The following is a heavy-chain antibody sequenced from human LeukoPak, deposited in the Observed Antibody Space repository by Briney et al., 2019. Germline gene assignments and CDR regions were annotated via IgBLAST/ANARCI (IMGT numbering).Heavy chain of an antibody. CDR2: ISSSSSYI. CDR1: GFTFSTYS. D-gene: IGHD1-7*01. Sequence: GGSLRLSCAASGFTFSTYSINWVRQAPGKGLEWVSSISSSSSYIYYSDSVKGRFTISRDNAKNSLYLQMNGLRAEDTAAYYCARGATDTTRWFDPWGQGTLVTVSS. V-gene: IGHV3-21*01. J-gene: IGHJ5*02. CDR3: ARGATDTTRWFDP.